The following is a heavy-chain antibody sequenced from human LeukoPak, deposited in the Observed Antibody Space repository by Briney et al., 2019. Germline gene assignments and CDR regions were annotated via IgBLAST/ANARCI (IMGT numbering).Heavy chain of an antibody. CDR2: IIPIFGTT. Sequence: SVKVSCKASGYTFTSYGISWVRQAPGQGLEWMGGIIPIFGTTNYAQKFQGRVTISADESTNTAYMELSSLRSEDTAVYYCARDLVPYGSGNSMGDWGQGTLVTVSS. CDR1: GYTFTSYG. CDR3: ARDLVPYGSGNSMGD. V-gene: IGHV1-69*13. D-gene: IGHD3-10*01. J-gene: IGHJ4*02.